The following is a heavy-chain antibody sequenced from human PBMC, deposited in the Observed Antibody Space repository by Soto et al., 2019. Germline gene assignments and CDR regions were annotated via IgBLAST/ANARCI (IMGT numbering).Heavy chain of an antibody. CDR3: ARDSQYYDFWSGPNWFDP. J-gene: IGHJ5*02. CDR1: GYTFTGYY. Sequence: GASVKVSCKASGYTFTGYYMHWVRQAPGQGLEWMGWINPNSGGTNYAQKFQGRVTMTRDTSISTAYMELSRLRSDDTAVYYCARDSQYYDFWSGPNWFDPWGQGTLVTVSS. D-gene: IGHD3-3*01. CDR2: INPNSGGT. V-gene: IGHV1-2*02.